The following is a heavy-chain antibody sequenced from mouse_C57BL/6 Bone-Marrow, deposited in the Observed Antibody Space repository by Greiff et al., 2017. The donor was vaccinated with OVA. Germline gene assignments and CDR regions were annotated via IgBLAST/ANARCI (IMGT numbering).Heavy chain of an antibody. CDR1: GYAFSNYW. Sequence: VKVEASVKISCKASGYAFSNYWMNWVKQRPGKGLEWIGQIYPGDGDTNYNGKFKGKATLTADKSSSTAYMHLSSLTSEDSAVYFCARGAYWGQGTLVTVSA. V-gene: IGHV1-80*01. CDR3: ARGAY. CDR2: IYPGDGDT. J-gene: IGHJ3*01.